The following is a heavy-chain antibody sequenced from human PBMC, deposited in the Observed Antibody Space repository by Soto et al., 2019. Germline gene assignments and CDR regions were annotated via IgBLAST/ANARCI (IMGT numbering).Heavy chain of an antibody. V-gene: IGHV4-4*02. CDR2: IYHSGST. CDR3: AREGSGSYLHWFDP. D-gene: IGHD1-26*01. CDR1: GGSISSSNW. Sequence: SETLSLTCAVSGGSISSSNWWSWVCQPPGKGLEWIGEIYHSGSTNYNPSLKSRVTISVDKSKNQFSLKLSSVTAADTAVYYCAREGSGSYLHWFDPWGQGTLVTVSS. J-gene: IGHJ5*02.